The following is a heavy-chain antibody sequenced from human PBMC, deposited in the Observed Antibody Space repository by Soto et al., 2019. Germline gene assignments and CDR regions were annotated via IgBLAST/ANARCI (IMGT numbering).Heavy chain of an antibody. Sequence: GGSLRLSCAASGFTFSSYWMRWVRQAPGKGLVWVSRINSDGSSTSYADSVKGRFTISRDNAKNTLYLQMNSLRAEDTAVYYCARTFYDFWSGYYWGYYYGMDVWGQGTTVTVSS. CDR1: GFTFSSYW. CDR3: ARTFYDFWSGYYWGYYYGMDV. V-gene: IGHV3-74*01. CDR2: INSDGSST. D-gene: IGHD3-3*01. J-gene: IGHJ6*02.